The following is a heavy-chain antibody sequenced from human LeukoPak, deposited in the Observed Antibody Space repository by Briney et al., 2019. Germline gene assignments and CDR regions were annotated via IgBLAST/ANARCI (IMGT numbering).Heavy chain of an antibody. D-gene: IGHD6-19*01. V-gene: IGHV3-23*01. J-gene: IGHJ4*02. CDR1: GFTFSNYG. Sequence: GGSLRLSCAASGFTFSNYGMSWVRPAPGKGLEWVSAIIGSLGVTFHGTFYADSVKGPFTISRDNSKNTLFLQMNTLRAEDTVVYYCAREGSVAGRGYFDYWGQGSLVTVSS. CDR3: AREGSVAGRGYFDY. CDR2: IIGSLGVTFHGT.